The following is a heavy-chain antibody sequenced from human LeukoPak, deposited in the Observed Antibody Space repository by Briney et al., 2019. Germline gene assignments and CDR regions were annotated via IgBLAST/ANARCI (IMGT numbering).Heavy chain of an antibody. Sequence: GASVKVSCKASGGTFSSYAISWVRQAPGHGLEWMGGIIPIFGTANYAQKFQCRVTITADKSTSTAYMELSSLRSEDTAVYYCARASYSSGWNPFDYWGQGTLVTVSS. D-gene: IGHD6-19*01. CDR3: ARASYSSGWNPFDY. CDR1: GGTFSSYA. CDR2: IIPIFGTA. J-gene: IGHJ4*02. V-gene: IGHV1-69*06.